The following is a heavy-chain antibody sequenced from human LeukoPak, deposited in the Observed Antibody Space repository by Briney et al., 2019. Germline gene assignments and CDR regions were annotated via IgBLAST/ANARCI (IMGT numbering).Heavy chain of an antibody. J-gene: IGHJ4*02. CDR1: GDSVSSNSAA. V-gene: IGHV6-1*01. Sequence: SQTLSLTCAISGDSVSSNSAAWNWIRQSPSRGLEWLGRTYYRSKWYNDYAVSVKSRITINPDTSKNQFSLQLNSVTPEDTAVYYCARGTGYCSSTSCIKGGYFDCWGQGTLVTVSS. D-gene: IGHD2-2*01. CDR3: ARGTGYCSSTSCIKGGYFDC. CDR2: TYYRSKWYN.